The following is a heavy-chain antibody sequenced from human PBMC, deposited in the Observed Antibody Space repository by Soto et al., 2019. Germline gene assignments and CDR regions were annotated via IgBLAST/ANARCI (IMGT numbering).Heavy chain of an antibody. V-gene: IGHV2-26*01. CDR2: IFSNDDK. D-gene: IGHD2-2*01. CDR1: GLSLSNGRLG. J-gene: IGHJ5*02. Sequence: LVNPTETLTLTCTVSGLSLSNGRLGVSWIRQPPGKALEWLAHIFSNDDKSYSTSLRSRLTISKDTSRSQVVLTMTNMDPMASTTSSGSLLQDSSSSGCALASFAPMAEGTLSTVS. CDR3: SLLQDSSSSGCALASFAP.